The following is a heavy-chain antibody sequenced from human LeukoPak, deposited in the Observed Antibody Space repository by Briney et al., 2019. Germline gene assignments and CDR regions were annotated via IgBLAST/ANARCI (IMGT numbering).Heavy chain of an antibody. CDR1: GGSISSYY. V-gene: IGHV4-59*01. D-gene: IGHD3-22*01. CDR2: IYYSGST. CDR3: ARDGFYDSSGYRAYGMDV. J-gene: IGHJ6*02. Sequence: SETLSLTCTVSGGSISSYYWSWIRQPSGKGLEWIGYIYYSGSTNYNPSLKSRVTISVDTSKNQFSLKLSSVTAADTAVYYCARDGFYDSSGYRAYGMDVWGQGTTVTVSS.